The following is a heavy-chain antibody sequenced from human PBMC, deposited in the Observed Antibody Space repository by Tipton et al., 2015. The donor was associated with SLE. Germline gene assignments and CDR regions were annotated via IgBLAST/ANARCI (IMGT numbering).Heavy chain of an antibody. CDR3: ARAGHYDFWSGYPLDGMDV. J-gene: IGHJ6*02. D-gene: IGHD3-3*01. V-gene: IGHV4-61*02. CDR1: GGSISSGSYY. CDR2: IYTSGST. Sequence: TLSLTCTVSGGSISSGSYYWSWIRQPAGKGLEWIGRIYTSGSTNYNPSLKSRLTISVDTSKNQFSLKLSSVTAADTAVYYCARAGHYDFWSGYPLDGMDVWGQGTTVTVSS.